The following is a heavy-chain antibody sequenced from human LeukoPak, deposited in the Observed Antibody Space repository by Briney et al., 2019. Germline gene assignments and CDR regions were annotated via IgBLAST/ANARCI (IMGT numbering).Heavy chain of an antibody. V-gene: IGHV4-38-2*01. CDR3: ARGRDFWSGYYPTPFDP. J-gene: IGHJ5*02. Sequence: SETLSLTCAVSGYSISSGYYWGWIRQPPGKGLEWIGSIYHSGSTYYNPSLKSRVTISVGTSKNQFSLKLSSVTAADTAVYYCARGRDFWSGYYPTPFDPWGQGTLVTVSS. D-gene: IGHD3-3*01. CDR1: GYSISSGYY. CDR2: IYHSGST.